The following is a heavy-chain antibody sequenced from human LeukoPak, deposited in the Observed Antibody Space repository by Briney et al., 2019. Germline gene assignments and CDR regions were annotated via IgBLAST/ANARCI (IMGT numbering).Heavy chain of an antibody. V-gene: IGHV3-7*01. J-gene: IGHJ6*03. D-gene: IGHD2-21*02. CDR2: IKQDGSEK. Sequence: GGSLRLSCAASGFALSSYWMSWFRQAPGKGLEWVANIKQDGSEKFYADSVKGRFTVSRDNAENSLFLQMNSLRAEDTALYYCARVVTAWSMDVWGKGTTVTVSS. CDR3: ARVVTAWSMDV. CDR1: GFALSSYW.